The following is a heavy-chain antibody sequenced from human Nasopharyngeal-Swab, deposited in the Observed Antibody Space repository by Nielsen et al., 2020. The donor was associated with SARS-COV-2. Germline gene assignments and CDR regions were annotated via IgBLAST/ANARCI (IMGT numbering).Heavy chain of an antibody. CDR1: GFTFSDYW. Sequence: GESLKISCGGSGFTFSDYWMSWVRQSPEKGLEWVANIKQDGTLKSYVNSVKGRFIISRDNAKNSLDLQMNSLRAKDTAVYYCARSPGYSSGWYFDYWGQGTLVTVSS. CDR2: IKQDGTLK. D-gene: IGHD6-19*01. J-gene: IGHJ4*02. CDR3: ARSPGYSSGWYFDY. V-gene: IGHV3-7*01.